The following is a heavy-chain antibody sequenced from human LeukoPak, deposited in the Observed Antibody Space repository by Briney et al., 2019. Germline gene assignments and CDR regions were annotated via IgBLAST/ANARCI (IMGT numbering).Heavy chain of an antibody. Sequence: PGGSLRLSCKAAGFTFTVYWMTWVRQAARKGLEWVANINHDGTEKYYVDSLKGRFTIPRENAKNSLFLQMSSLRSEDTAVYYCARRRFFHDSPEWGQGTLVTVSS. CDR1: GFTFTVYW. CDR3: ARRRFFHDSPE. D-gene: IGHD3-22*01. CDR2: INHDGTEK. V-gene: IGHV3-7*01. J-gene: IGHJ4*02.